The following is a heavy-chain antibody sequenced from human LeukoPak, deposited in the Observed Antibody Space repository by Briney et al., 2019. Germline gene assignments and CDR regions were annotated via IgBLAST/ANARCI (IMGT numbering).Heavy chain of an antibody. CDR2: IYYSGST. J-gene: IGHJ4*02. CDR3: AGGGSYLRYYFDF. CDR1: GGSISSYY. Sequence: SETLSLTCTVPGGSISSYYWSWIRQPPGKGLEWIGHIYYSGSTNYNPSLKSRVPMSLDTSKNQFSLKLSSVTAAATAVYYCAGGGSYLRYYFDFWGQGTLVTVSS. V-gene: IGHV4-59*08. D-gene: IGHD1-26*01.